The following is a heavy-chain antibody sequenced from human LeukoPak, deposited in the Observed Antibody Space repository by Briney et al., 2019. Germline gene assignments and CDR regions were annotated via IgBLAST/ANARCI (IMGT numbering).Heavy chain of an antibody. J-gene: IGHJ4*02. Sequence: GGSLRLSCAASGFTFSSYSVNWVRQAPGKGLEWVSSISSTSSYIYYADSVKGRFTISRDNANNSLYLQMDSLRAEDTAIYYCAKRDTTYWGQGTLVTVSS. CDR2: ISSTSSYI. D-gene: IGHD1-26*01. CDR3: AKRDTTY. CDR1: GFTFSSYS. V-gene: IGHV3-21*04.